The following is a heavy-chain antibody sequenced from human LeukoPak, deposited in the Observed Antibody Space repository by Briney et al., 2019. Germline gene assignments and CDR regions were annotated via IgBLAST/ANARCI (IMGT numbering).Heavy chain of an antibody. V-gene: IGHV3-23*01. D-gene: IGHD6-19*01. CDR3: ARELAGTHAFDI. CDR2: ISGSGGTI. J-gene: IGHJ3*02. Sequence: GGSLRLSCAASGFTFGTYAMSWVRQAPGKGLEWVSAISGSGGTIYYADSVKGRFTISRDNSKNTLYLQMNSLRAEATAVYSCARELAGTHAFDIWGQGTMVTVSS. CDR1: GFTFGTYA.